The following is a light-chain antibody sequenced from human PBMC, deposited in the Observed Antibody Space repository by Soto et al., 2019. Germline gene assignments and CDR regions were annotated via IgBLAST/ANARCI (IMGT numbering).Light chain of an antibody. Sequence: DIQMTQSPSSLSASVGDRVTITCRASQSISNYLNWYQQKPGKAPKLLICAASSMESGVPSRFSGSGSETDFTITISSLQPDDSATYYCQQSFRPLWTFGQGTKVEV. J-gene: IGKJ1*01. CDR1: QSISNY. V-gene: IGKV1-39*01. CDR2: AAS. CDR3: QQSFRPLWT.